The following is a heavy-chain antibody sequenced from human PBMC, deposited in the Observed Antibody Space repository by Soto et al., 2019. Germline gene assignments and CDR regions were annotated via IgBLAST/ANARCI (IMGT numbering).Heavy chain of an antibody. CDR1: GFKFSAFA. Sequence: PGGSLRLSCAASGFKFSAFAMSWVRQAPGKGLEWVSGLGDSGTKTYYAASVRGRFIIYRDNSKNTVDLQMNSLRAEDTAVYYCAKEFDTRGNYSYYYAMDVWGQGTTVTVSS. D-gene: IGHD3-22*01. CDR3: AKEFDTRGNYSYYYAMDV. J-gene: IGHJ6*02. V-gene: IGHV3-23*01. CDR2: LGDSGTKT.